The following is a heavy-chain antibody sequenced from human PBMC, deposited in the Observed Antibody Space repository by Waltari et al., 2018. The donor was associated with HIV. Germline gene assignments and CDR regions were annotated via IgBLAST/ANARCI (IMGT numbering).Heavy chain of an antibody. J-gene: IGHJ4*02. CDR3: ARMSPVAGTTGDY. D-gene: IGHD6-19*01. CDR2: ISSSSTI. CDR1: GFTFSSYS. V-gene: IGHV3-48*01. Sequence: EVQLVESGGGLVQPGGSLRLSCAASGFTFSSYSMNWVRQAPGKGLEWVSYISSSSTIYYADSVKGRFTISRDNAKNSLYLQMNSLRAEDTAVYYCARMSPVAGTTGDYWGQGTLVTVSS.